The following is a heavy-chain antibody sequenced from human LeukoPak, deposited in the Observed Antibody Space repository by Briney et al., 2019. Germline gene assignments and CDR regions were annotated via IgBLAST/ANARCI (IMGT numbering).Heavy chain of an antibody. CDR2: ISSSSSYI. V-gene: IGHV3-21*01. CDR1: GCTFSSYS. J-gene: IGHJ3*02. D-gene: IGHD5-24*01. CDR3: ARERVEMATISAFDI. Sequence: PGGSLRLSCAASGCTFSSYSMNWVRQAPGKGLELVSSISSSSSYIYYADSVKGRFTISRDNAKNSLYLQMSSLRAEDTAVYYCARERVEMATISAFDIWGQGTMVTVSS.